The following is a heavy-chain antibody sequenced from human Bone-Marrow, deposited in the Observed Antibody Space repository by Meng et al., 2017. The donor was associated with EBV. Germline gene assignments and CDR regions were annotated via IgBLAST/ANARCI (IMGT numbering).Heavy chain of an antibody. V-gene: IGHV1-18*01. CDR1: GYTFTSYG. CDR3: ARINCSGGSCYSPLWY. Sequence: QVQLVQSGAEVKKPWASVKVSCKASGYTFTSYGISWVRQAPGQGLEWMGWISTYNGNTNKAQKLQGRVTMTTTTSTSTAYMELRSLRSDDTAVYYCARINCSGGSCYSPLWYWGQGTLVTVSS. D-gene: IGHD2-15*01. CDR2: ISTYNGNT. J-gene: IGHJ4*02.